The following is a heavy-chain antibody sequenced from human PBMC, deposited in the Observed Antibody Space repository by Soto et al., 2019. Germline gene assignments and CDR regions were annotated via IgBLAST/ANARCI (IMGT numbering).Heavy chain of an antibody. Sequence: PGGSLRLSCAASGFSLSDYWMHWVRQVPGKGLLWVSRISVGGRDTTYADSVKGRFTISRDNSKNTLYLQMNSLRAEDTDVYYCAKDRPIAAAGTGGMDVWGQGTTVTVSS. J-gene: IGHJ6*02. D-gene: IGHD6-13*01. CDR3: AKDRPIAAAGTGGMDV. CDR2: ISVGGRDT. V-gene: IGHV3-74*03. CDR1: GFSLSDYW.